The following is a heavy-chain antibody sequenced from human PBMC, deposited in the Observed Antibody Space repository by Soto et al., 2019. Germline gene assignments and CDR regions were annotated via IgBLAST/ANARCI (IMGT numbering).Heavy chain of an antibody. J-gene: IGHJ4*02. Sequence: SVKVSCNASGGTFSSYAISWVRQAPGQGLEWMGGIIPIFGTANYAQKFQGRVTITADESTSTAYMELSSLRSEDTAVYYCATAIYGDFQSYFDYWGKGTLVTVSS. CDR2: IIPIFGTA. CDR3: ATAIYGDFQSYFDY. V-gene: IGHV1-69*13. D-gene: IGHD4-17*01. CDR1: GGTFSSYA.